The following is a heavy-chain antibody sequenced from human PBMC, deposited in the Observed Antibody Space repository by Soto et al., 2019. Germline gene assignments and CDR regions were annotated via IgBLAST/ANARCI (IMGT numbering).Heavy chain of an antibody. Sequence: EVQLLESGGGFVQPGGSLRLSCAASGFTFSNYAMSWVRQAPGKGLEWVSAITAYGDTTHYADSVKGRFTISRDSPKNALYLQMNSRRAEETALYYFAKDPRWYDSNWYPPPGFDPWGHETLGTISS. CDR1: GFTFSNYA. V-gene: IGHV3-23*01. D-gene: IGHD4-4*01. J-gene: IGHJ5*02. CDR2: ITAYGDTT. CDR3: AKDPRWYDSNWYPPPGFDP.